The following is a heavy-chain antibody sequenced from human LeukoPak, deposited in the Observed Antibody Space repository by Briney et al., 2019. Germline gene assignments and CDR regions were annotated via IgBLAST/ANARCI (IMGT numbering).Heavy chain of an antibody. D-gene: IGHD5-24*01. CDR1: GGSISSSSYY. J-gene: IGHJ6*03. CDR3: ARDRMATINSYYYYYMDV. Sequence: PSETLSLTCTVSGGSISSSSYYWGWIRQPPGRGLEWIGRIYYSGSTNYTPSLKSRVTISVDTSKNQFSLKLSSVTAADTAVYYCARDRMATINSYYYYYMDVWGKGTTVTVSS. V-gene: IGHV4-39*07. CDR2: IYYSGST.